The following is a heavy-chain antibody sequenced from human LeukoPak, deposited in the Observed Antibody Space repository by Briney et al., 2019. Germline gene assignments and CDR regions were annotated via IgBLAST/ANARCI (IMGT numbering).Heavy chain of an antibody. Sequence: SETLSLTCAVSGGSISSSNWWSWVRQPPGKGLEWIGEIYHSGSTNYNPSLKSRVTISVDTSKNQFSLKLSSVTAADTAVYYCARGLGGWLRLFDYWGQGTLVTVSS. D-gene: IGHD6-19*01. CDR2: IYHSGST. J-gene: IGHJ4*02. CDR1: GGSISSSNW. V-gene: IGHV4-4*02. CDR3: ARGLGGWLRLFDY.